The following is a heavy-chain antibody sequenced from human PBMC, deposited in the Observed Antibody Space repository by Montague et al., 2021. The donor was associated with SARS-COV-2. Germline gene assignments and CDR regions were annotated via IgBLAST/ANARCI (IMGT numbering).Heavy chain of an antibody. CDR1: GFSLSTSGMC. J-gene: IGHJ4*02. D-gene: IGHD6-19*01. CDR3: AREYSSGVYFDY. V-gene: IGHV2-70*01. Sequence: PALVKPTQTLTLTCTFSGFSLSTSGMCVSWIRQPPGKALEWLAXXXWXXXKYXSTSLKTRLTISKDTSKNPVVLTMTNMDPVDTATYYCAREYSSGVYFDYWGQGTLVTVSS. CDR2: XXWXXXK.